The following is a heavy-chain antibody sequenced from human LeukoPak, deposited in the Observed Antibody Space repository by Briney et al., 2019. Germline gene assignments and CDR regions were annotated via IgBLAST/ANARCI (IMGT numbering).Heavy chain of an antibody. Sequence: PSETLSLTCTVSGGSISSSSYYWGWIRQPPGKGLEWIGSIYYSGSTCYNPSLKSRVTISVDTSKNQFSLKLSSVTAADTAVYYCARPPVGASGYFDYWGQGTLVTVSS. V-gene: IGHV4-39*01. D-gene: IGHD1-26*01. CDR3: ARPPVGASGYFDY. CDR2: IYYSGST. CDR1: GGSISSSSYY. J-gene: IGHJ4*02.